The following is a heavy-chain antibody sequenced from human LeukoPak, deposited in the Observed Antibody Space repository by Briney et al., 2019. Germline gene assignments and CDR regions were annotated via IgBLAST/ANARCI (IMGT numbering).Heavy chain of an antibody. CDR3: ARGRRWRSGELSWFDI. V-gene: IGHV4-59*01. CDR1: GGAINSYY. J-gene: IGHJ3*02. D-gene: IGHD3-16*02. Sequence: SETLSLTCTVSGGAINSYYWTWIRQTPGKGLEWIGYMYYRGTTNYNPSLKSRVTISIDASKTQFSLKLTSVTAADTAVHYCARGRRWRSGELSWFDIWGRGTMVSVSS. CDR2: MYYRGTT.